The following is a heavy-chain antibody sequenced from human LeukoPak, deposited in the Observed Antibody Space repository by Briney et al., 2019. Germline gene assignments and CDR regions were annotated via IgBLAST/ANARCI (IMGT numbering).Heavy chain of an antibody. Sequence: QAGGSLRLSCTASGFTFGDYAMSWVRQAPGKGLEWVGFIRSKAYGGTTEYAASVKGRFTISRDDSKSIAYLQMNSLKTEDTAVYYCTRAGYCSSTSCYGGPRWFDPWGQGTLVTVSS. V-gene: IGHV3-49*04. CDR3: TRAGYCSSTSCYGGPRWFDP. J-gene: IGHJ5*02. D-gene: IGHD2-2*03. CDR1: GFTFGDYA. CDR2: IRSKAYGGTT.